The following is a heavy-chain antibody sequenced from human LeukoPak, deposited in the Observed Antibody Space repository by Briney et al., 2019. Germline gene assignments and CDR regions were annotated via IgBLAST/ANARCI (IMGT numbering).Heavy chain of an antibody. D-gene: IGHD3-22*01. V-gene: IGHV3-72*01. CDR3: TRVGDYSSSWNY. J-gene: IGHJ4*02. CDR1: GFTFSDHY. CDR2: SRNKANSYST. Sequence: PGGPLRLSCAVSGFTFSDHYMDWVRQAPGKGLEWVGRSRNKANSYSTDYAASVIGRFTISRDDSKNSLDLQMNSLKIEDTAMYYCTRVGDYSSSWNYWGQGTLVTVSS.